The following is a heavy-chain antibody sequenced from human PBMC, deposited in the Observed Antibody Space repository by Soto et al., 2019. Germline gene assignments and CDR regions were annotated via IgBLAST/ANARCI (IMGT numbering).Heavy chain of an antibody. CDR1: GGSISRSNW. Sequence: QVQLQASGPGLVKPSGTLSLTCAGSGGSISRSNWWRWVRQPPGKGLEWIGEIYHSGSTNYNPSLTRRVTISVDKSKNQFSLKLSFVTAAATAVYYCAKGGDESSGDPHSFGLWGQGTMLTVSS. V-gene: IGHV4-4*02. D-gene: IGHD3-22*01. J-gene: IGHJ3*01. CDR2: IYHSGST. CDR3: AKGGDESSGDPHSFGL.